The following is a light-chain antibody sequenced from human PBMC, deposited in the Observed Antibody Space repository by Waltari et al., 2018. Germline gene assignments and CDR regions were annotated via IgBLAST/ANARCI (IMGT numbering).Light chain of an antibody. V-gene: IGLV2-14*03. Sequence: QSALTQPASVSGSPGQSTTLSCTGISSDVGGYNFVSWYQHHPGKAPRVIIYDVTNRPSGVSNRFSGSKSGNTASLTISGLQTEDEADYYCSSYTGSNTVVFGGGTKLTVL. CDR1: SSDVGGYNF. CDR2: DVT. J-gene: IGLJ2*01. CDR3: SSYTGSNTVV.